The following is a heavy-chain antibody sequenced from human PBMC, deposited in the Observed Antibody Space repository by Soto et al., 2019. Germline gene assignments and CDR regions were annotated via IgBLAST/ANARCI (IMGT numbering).Heavy chain of an antibody. Sequence: SETLSLTCSVSGDSISSSYWSWIRQAAEKRPEWIGRIHSTGNSHYNPSLRSRVSMSMDTSKNQFSLKLSSVTAADTAVYYCARGRKAAAGKRGLHFHFDYWGQGTLVTVSS. J-gene: IGHJ4*02. CDR3: ARGRKAAAGKRGLHFHFDY. CDR2: IHSTGNS. V-gene: IGHV4-4*07. D-gene: IGHD6-13*01. CDR1: GDSISSSY.